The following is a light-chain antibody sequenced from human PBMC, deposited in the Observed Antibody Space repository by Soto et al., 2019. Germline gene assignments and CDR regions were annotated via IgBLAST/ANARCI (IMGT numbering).Light chain of an antibody. CDR1: SSDVDGYNY. CDR2: EVT. J-gene: IGLJ1*01. V-gene: IGLV2-14*01. Sequence: QSALTQPASVSGSPGQSITISCTGTSSDVDGYNYVSWYQQHPGKAPKLMIYEVTNRPSGVSNRFSGSKSGNTASLTISRLQAEDEADYYCSSYTSSSTSFGTGTKLTVL. CDR3: SSYTSSSTS.